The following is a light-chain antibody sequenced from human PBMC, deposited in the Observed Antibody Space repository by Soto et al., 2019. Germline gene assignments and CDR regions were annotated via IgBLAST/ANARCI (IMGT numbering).Light chain of an antibody. CDR2: GAS. J-gene: IGKJ2*01. CDR3: QQSYSLPRT. Sequence: EIVMTQSPATLSVSPGERATLSCRASQSVSSNLAWYQQKPGQAPRLLIYGASTRATGIPARFSGSGSGTEFTLTISSLQSEDFAVYYCQQSYSLPRTFGQGTKLEIK. CDR1: QSVSSN. V-gene: IGKV3-15*01.